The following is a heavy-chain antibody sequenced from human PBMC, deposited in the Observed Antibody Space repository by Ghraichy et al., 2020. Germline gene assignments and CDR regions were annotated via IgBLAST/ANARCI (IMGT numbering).Heavy chain of an antibody. V-gene: IGHV4-34*01. Sequence: SETLSLTCAVYGGSFSGYHWFWIRQPPGEGLEWIGEINHSGSTNYNPSLKSRVTISLDTSKKQFYLKLSSVTAADTAVYYCASGGRVVVTAIRNEVAMDVWGQGTTVTVSS. CDR2: INHSGST. CDR1: GGSFSGYH. CDR3: ASGGRVVVTAIRNEVAMDV. D-gene: IGHD2-21*02. J-gene: IGHJ6*02.